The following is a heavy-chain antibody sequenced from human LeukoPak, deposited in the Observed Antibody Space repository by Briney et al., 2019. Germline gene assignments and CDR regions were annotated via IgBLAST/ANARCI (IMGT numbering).Heavy chain of an antibody. CDR3: AKDSSSPFDY. Sequence: RSGGSLRLSCAASGFTFSSYGMHWVRQAPGKGLEWVAVISYDGSNKYYADSVKGRFTISRDNSKNTLYLQMNSLRAEDTAAYYCAKDSSSPFDYWGQGTLVTVSS. CDR2: ISYDGSNK. V-gene: IGHV3-30*18. CDR1: GFTFSSYG. J-gene: IGHJ4*02.